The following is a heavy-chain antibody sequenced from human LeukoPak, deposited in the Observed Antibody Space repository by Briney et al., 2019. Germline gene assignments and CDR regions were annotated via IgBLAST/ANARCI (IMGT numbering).Heavy chain of an antibody. V-gene: IGHV4-34*01. CDR3: ARLEYDFWSGFSWFDP. Sequence: SETLSLTCAVYGGSFSGYYWSWIRQPPGKGLEWIGEINHSGSTNYNPSLKSRVTISVDTSKNQFSLKLSSVTAADTAVYYCARLEYDFWSGFSWFDPWGQGTLVTVSS. CDR1: GGSFSGYY. D-gene: IGHD3-3*01. J-gene: IGHJ5*02. CDR2: INHSGST.